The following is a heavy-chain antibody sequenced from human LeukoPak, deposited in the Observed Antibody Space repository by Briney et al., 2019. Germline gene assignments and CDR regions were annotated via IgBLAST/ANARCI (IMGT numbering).Heavy chain of an antibody. CDR3: SRLLTRQIQTRDYDILTGYSWD. CDR2: IRSKGYGGTT. D-gene: IGHD3-9*01. Sequence: PGRSLRLSCTASGFTFGDYAMSWVRQAPGKGLEWVGFIRSKGYGGTTEYAASVKGRFTISRDDSKNIAYLQMNSLETEDTAVYYCSRLLTRQIQTRDYDILTGYSWDWGQGTLVTVFS. CDR1: GFTFGDYA. V-gene: IGHV3-49*04. J-gene: IGHJ4*02.